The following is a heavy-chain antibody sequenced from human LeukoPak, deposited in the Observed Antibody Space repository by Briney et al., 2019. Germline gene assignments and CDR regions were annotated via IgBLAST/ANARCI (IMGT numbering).Heavy chain of an antibody. CDR2: IYYSGST. CDR1: GGSISSSSYY. CDR3: ASYFWSGYRK. J-gene: IGHJ4*02. Sequence: SETLSLTCTVSGGSISSSSYYWGWIRQPPGKWLEWIGSIYYSGSTYYNPSLKSRVTISVDPSKNQFSLKLSSVTAADTAVYYCASYFWSGYRKWGQGTLVTVSS. V-gene: IGHV4-39*07. D-gene: IGHD3-3*01.